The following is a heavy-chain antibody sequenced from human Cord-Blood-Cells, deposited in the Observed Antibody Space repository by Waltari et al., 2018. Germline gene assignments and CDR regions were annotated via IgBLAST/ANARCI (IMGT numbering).Heavy chain of an antibody. D-gene: IGHD6-6*01. V-gene: IGHV1-69*01. CDR1: GGTFSSYA. CDR3: ARDRDSSSSYFDY. CDR2: IIPIFGTA. Sequence: QVQLVQSGAEVKKPGSSVKFSCKASGGTFSSYAFTWVRQAPGQGLEWMGGIIPIFGTANYAQKFQGRVTITADESTSTAYMELSSLRSEDTAVYYCARDRDSSSSYFDYWGQGTLVTVSS. J-gene: IGHJ4*02.